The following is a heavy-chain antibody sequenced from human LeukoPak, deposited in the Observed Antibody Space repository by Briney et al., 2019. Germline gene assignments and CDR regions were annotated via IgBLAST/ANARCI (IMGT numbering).Heavy chain of an antibody. V-gene: IGHV3-23*01. Sequence: GGSLRLSCAASGFTFVNYAMTWVRQAPGKWLEWVSTMSGGAGGTFYADSVKGRFSISRDNSHYTLYLQMNSLRPEDTAVYYCAKTRTTVTTLDYWGQGTLVTVSS. CDR3: AKTRTTVTTLDY. J-gene: IGHJ4*02. CDR1: GFTFVNYA. D-gene: IGHD4-17*01. CDR2: MSGGAGGT.